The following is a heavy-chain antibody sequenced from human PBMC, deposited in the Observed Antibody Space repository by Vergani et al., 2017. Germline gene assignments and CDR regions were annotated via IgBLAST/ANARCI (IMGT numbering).Heavy chain of an antibody. J-gene: IGHJ4*02. V-gene: IGHV3-30*02. CDR3: AKDHMVRGAPLYYFDY. CDR1: GFTFTNYG. CDR2: TRYDGIVE. D-gene: IGHD3-10*01. Sequence: QVQLVESGGGVVQPGGSLRLSCAASGFTFTNYGMHWVRQAPGKGLEWVAFTRYDGIVEYYADSVKGRFTISRDNSKNTLYLQMNSLRAEDTAVYYCAKDHMVRGAPLYYFDYWGQGTLVTVSS.